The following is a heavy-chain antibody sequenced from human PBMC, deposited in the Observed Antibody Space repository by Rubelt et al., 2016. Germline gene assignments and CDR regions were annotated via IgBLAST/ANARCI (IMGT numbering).Heavy chain of an antibody. D-gene: IGHD1-26*01. Sequence: GSLRLSCAASGFSFSMYWMHWVRQVPGKGLVWVSRIYSDVSSTTYADSVKGRFTISRDNAKNTLYLQLNSLRAEDTAVYYCVREEGGSYYNYWGQGILVTVSS. CDR3: VREEGGSYYNY. CDR1: GFSFSMYW. J-gene: IGHJ4*02. V-gene: IGHV3-74*03. CDR2: IYSDVSST.